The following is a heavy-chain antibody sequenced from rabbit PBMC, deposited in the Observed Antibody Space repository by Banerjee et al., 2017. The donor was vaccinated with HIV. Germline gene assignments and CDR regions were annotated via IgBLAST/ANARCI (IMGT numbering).Heavy chain of an antibody. CDR1: GFSFNITYY. CDR2: IYTGAYTIT. CDR3: ARGPRSTAWIADYFDL. J-gene: IGHJ4*01. Sequence: QEQLEESGGDLVKPEGSLTLTCTASGFSFNITYYMCWVRQAPGKGLEWIACIYTGAYTITYYASWAKGRFTISKTSSTTVTLQMTSLTAADTATYFCARGPRSTAWIADYFDLWGPGTLVTVS. V-gene: IGHV1S45*01. D-gene: IGHD7-1*01.